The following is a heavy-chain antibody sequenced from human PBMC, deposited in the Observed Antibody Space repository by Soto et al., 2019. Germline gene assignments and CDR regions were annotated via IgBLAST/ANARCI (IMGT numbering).Heavy chain of an antibody. CDR3: ARVTGRYCSGGSCSIPLYYYYGMDV. D-gene: IGHD2-15*01. J-gene: IGHJ6*02. Sequence: QVQLVQSGAEVKKPGSSVKVSCKASGGTFSSYAISWVRQAPGQGLEWMGGIIPIFGTANYAQKFQGRVTMTTDTSTSTAYMELRSLRSDDTAVYYCARVTGRYCSGGSCSIPLYYYYGMDVWGQGTTVTVSS. V-gene: IGHV1-69*06. CDR2: IIPIFGTA. CDR1: GGTFSSYA.